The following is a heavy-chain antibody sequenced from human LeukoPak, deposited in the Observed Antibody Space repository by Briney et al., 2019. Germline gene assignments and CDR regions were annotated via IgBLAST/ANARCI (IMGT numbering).Heavy chain of an antibody. CDR3: ARGSRWFGELEEN. V-gene: IGHV1-2*06. Sequence: ASVKVSCKASGYAFIGYYIHSVRQAPGQGLEWVGRIDPNSGDTNYAQKFQGRVTITRDTSISTAYMELSRLTSDDTAMYYCARGSRWFGELEENWGQGTLVTVSS. D-gene: IGHD3-10*01. CDR1: GYAFIGYY. J-gene: IGHJ4*02. CDR2: IDPNSGDT.